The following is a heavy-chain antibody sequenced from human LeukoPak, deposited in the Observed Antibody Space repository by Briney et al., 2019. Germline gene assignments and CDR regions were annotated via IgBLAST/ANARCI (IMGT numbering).Heavy chain of an antibody. Sequence: ASVKVSCKTSGFSITDYFMHWVRQAPGQGLEWTGMINPSDGFTRQAQKFEGRVTITSDTSTSTVYMEMSSLTSEDTAVYYCARAVDQDFDYWGQGTLVTVS. CDR1: GFSITDYF. D-gene: IGHD3/OR15-3a*01. CDR3: ARAVDQDFDY. CDR2: INPSDGFT. V-gene: IGHV1-46*01. J-gene: IGHJ4*02.